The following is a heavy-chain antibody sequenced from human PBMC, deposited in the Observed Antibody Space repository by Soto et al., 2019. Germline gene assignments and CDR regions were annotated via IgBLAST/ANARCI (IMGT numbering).Heavy chain of an antibody. J-gene: IGHJ2*01. CDR1: GGSISSSKW. Sequence: QMQLQESGPGLVKPSGTLSLTCGVSGGSISSSKWWTWVRQPPGKGPEWIGEIYHSGSTNYNPSLTSRVPISSATSQHQFHLTLTSVTAADTAVYSCASQDSSGSTDASFLVNGYFDLWGRGILVPVSS. CDR2: IYHSGST. V-gene: IGHV4-4*02. D-gene: IGHD6-6*01. CDR3: ASQDSSGSTDASFLVNGYFDL.